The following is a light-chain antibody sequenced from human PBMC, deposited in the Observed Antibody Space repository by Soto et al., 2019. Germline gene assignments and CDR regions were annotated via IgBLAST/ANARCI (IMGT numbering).Light chain of an antibody. V-gene: IGKV3-11*01. J-gene: IGKJ1*01. Sequence: PGDRATLSCRASQSVSSYLAWYQQKPGQAPRLLIYDASKRATGIPARFSGSGSGTDFTLTISNLEPEDFAVYYCQQRGNWPRTFGQGTKVEIK. CDR1: QSVSSY. CDR3: QQRGNWPRT. CDR2: DAS.